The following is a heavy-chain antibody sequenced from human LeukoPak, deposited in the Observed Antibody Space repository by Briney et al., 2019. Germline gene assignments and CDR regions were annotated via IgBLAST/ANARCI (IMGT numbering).Heavy chain of an antibody. Sequence: GGSLRLSCAASGNYWMHWVRQAPGKGLVWVSHINSDGSWTSYEDSVKGRFTISKDNAKNTVYLQMNSLGAEDTAVYYCVSFYETYWGRGTLVTVSS. V-gene: IGHV3-74*01. CDR2: INSDGSWT. J-gene: IGHJ4*02. CDR3: VSFYETY. CDR1: GNYW. D-gene: IGHD2/OR15-2a*01.